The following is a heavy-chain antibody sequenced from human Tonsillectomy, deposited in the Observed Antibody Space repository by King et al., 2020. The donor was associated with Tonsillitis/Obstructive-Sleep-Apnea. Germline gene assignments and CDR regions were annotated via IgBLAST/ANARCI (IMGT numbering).Heavy chain of an antibody. J-gene: IGHJ3*01. Sequence: VQLQESGPGLVKPSETLSLTCTASGGSISRDYWSWVRQPPGKALEWIGDIHYSGTTNYNPSLKSRVILSVDTSKNQFSLRLNSVTAADTAVYYCARRAVTTWDDVFDLWGQGTKVTVSS. D-gene: IGHD4-17*01. CDR2: IHYSGTT. CDR1: GGSISRDY. CDR3: ARRAVTTWDDVFDL. V-gene: IGHV4-59*08.